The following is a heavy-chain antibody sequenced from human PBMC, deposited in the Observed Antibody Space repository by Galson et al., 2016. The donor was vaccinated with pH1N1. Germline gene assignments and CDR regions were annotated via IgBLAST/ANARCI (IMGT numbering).Heavy chain of an antibody. CDR2: IYLGGSHI. V-gene: IGHV5-51*01. CDR1: GYRFSSSW. J-gene: IGHJ3*02. CDR3: ARQNDYGDYRGDAFDI. Sequence: SGAEVKKPGESLKISCQGSGYRFSSSWIGWVRQMPGKGLEWMGIIYLGGSHIRYSPSFQGQVTISADKSINIVYLRWSSLKASDTAIYYCARQNDYGDYRGDAFDIWGQGTLVTVSS. D-gene: IGHD4-17*01.